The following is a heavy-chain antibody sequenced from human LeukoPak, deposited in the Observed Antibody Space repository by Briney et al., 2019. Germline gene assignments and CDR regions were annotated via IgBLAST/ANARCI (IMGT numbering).Heavy chain of an antibody. J-gene: IGHJ4*02. CDR3: ASQGYDSSGYLRY. V-gene: IGHV4-34*01. CDR2: INHSGST. Sequence: SETLSLACAVYGGSFSGYYWSWIRQPPGKGLEWIGEINHSGSTNYNPSLKSRVTISVDTSKNQFSLKLSSVTAADTAVYYCASQGYDSSGYLRYWGQGTLVTVSS. CDR1: GGSFSGYY. D-gene: IGHD3-22*01.